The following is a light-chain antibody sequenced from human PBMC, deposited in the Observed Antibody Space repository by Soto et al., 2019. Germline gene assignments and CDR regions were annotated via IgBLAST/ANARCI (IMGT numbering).Light chain of an antibody. CDR2: GAS. J-gene: IGKJ1*01. CDR1: QSVSSN. V-gene: IGKV3-15*01. CDR3: QQYNNWPPVT. Sequence: IVLTQSPGTLSLSPAERSTLSCRASQSVSSNLAWYQQKPGQAPRLLIYGASTRATGIPARFSGSGSGTEFTLTISSLQSEDFAVYYCQQYNNWPPVTFGQGTKVDI.